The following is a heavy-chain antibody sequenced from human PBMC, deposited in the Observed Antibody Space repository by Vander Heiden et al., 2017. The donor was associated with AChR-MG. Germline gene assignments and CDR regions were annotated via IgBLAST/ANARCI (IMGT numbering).Heavy chain of an antibody. V-gene: IGHV3-66*01. D-gene: IGHD3-22*01. CDR2: IYSGGST. CDR3: ARGYYDSSGYYPADY. CDR1: GFTVVSNY. J-gene: IGHJ4*02. Sequence: EVQLVESGGGLVQPGGSLRLSCAASGFTVVSNYMGWVLQAPGKGLEWVSVIYSGGSTYYADSVKGRFTISRDNSKNTLYLQMNSRRAEDTAVYYCARGYYDSSGYYPADYWGQGTLVTVSS.